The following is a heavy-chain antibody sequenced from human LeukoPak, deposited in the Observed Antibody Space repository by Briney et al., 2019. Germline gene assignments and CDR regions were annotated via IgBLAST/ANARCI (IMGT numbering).Heavy chain of an antibody. CDR3: AKFLQWLLLPNDAFDI. V-gene: IGHV3-23*01. CDR1: GGSFSGYY. D-gene: IGHD3-3*01. CDR2: ISGSGGST. Sequence: ETLSLTCAVYGGSFSGYYWSWIRQPPGKGLEWVSAISGSGGSTYYADSVKGRFTISRDNSKNTLYLQMNSLRAEDTAVYYCAKFLQWLLLPNDAFDIWGQGTMVTVSS. J-gene: IGHJ3*02.